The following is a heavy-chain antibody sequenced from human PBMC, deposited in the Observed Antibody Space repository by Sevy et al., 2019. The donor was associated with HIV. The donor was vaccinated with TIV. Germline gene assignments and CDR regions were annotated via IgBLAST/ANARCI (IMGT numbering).Heavy chain of an antibody. CDR1: GFTFSSYA. V-gene: IGHV3-23*01. CDR2: IRGSGGST. Sequence: GGSLRLSCAASGFTFSSYAMSWVRPAPDKGLEWVSAIRGSGGSTYYADSVKGRFTISRDNSKNTLYLQMNSLRAEDMAVYYYAKVIYDSSGYLDYWGQGTLVTVSS. J-gene: IGHJ4*02. D-gene: IGHD3-22*01. CDR3: AKVIYDSSGYLDY.